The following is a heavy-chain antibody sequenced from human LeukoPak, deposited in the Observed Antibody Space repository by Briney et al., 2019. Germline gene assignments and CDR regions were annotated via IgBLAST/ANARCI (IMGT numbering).Heavy chain of an antibody. CDR3: ASGFDED. CDR2: ISGSSSTI. D-gene: IGHD3-9*01. CDR1: GFTFSSYS. V-gene: IGHV3-48*01. Sequence: GGSLRLSCAASGFTFSSYSMNWVRQAPGKGLEWVSYISGSSSTIYYADSVKGRFTISRDNAKNSLYLQMNSLRAEDTAVYYCASGFDEDWGQGTLVTVSS. J-gene: IGHJ4*02.